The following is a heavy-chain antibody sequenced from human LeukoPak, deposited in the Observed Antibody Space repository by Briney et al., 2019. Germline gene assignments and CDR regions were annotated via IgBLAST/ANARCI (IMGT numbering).Heavy chain of an antibody. CDR3: ARGSSSRGDY. CDR1: GYTFTIYY. Sequence: ASVTLSCTASGYTFTIYYMHWVRQAPGQGLEWMGIINPSGGSTSYSQKFQGRVTITRATSTSTVYMDLRSLRSEDTAVYYWARGSSSRGDYWGQGTLVTVSS. D-gene: IGHD6-13*01. CDR2: INPSGGST. V-gene: IGHV1-46*01. J-gene: IGHJ4*02.